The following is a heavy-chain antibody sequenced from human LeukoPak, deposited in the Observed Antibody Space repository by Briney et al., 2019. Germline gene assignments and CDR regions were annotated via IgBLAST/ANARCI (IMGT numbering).Heavy chain of an antibody. CDR2: ISYDGSNK. Sequence: GGSLRLFCAASGFTFSSYAMHWVRQAPGKGLEWVAVISYDGSNKYYADSVKGRFTISRDNSKNTLYLQMNSLRAEDTAVYYCARVFGVYYDSSGYYPYWGQGTLVTVSS. V-gene: IGHV3-30-3*01. D-gene: IGHD3-22*01. CDR1: GFTFSSYA. CDR3: ARVFGVYYDSSGYYPY. J-gene: IGHJ4*02.